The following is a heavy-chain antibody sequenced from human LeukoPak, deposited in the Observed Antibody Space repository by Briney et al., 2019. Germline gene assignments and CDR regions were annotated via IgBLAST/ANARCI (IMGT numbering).Heavy chain of an antibody. CDR1: GGSISSSSYY. CDR2: IYYSGST. D-gene: IGHD3-3*01. J-gene: IGHJ5*02. CDR3: ARGRFAEYYDFWSGYYLVNWFDP. Sequence: PSETLSLTCTVSGGSISSSSYYWGWIRQPPGKGLEWIGSIYYSGSTYYNPSLKSRVTISVDTSKNQFSLKLSSVTAADTAVYYCARGRFAEYYDFWSGYYLVNWFDPWGQGTLVTVSS. V-gene: IGHV4-39*01.